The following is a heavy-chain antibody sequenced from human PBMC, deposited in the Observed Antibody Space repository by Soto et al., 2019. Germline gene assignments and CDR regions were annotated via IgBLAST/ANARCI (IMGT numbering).Heavy chain of an antibody. Sequence: LETLSLTCTVSGGFISGYYWGWIRQLPGEGLEWIGNINSGGSAYYYPSLRNRVTISVDTSKDQFSLRLSSVTAADTAVYYCADMRGQWLPRDWGQGILVTVSS. J-gene: IGHJ4*02. D-gene: IGHD6-19*01. V-gene: IGHV4-59*04. CDR2: INSGGSA. CDR1: GGFISGYY. CDR3: ADMRGQWLPRD.